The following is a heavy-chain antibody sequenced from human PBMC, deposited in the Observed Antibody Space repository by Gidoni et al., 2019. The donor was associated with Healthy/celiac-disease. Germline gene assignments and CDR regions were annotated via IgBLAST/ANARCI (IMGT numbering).Heavy chain of an antibody. D-gene: IGHD3-3*01. Sequence: EVQLLESGGGLVQPGGSLRLSCAASGFTLSSQAMSWVRQAPGKGLEWVSAISGSGGSTYYADSVKGRFTSSRDSSKNTLYLQMNSLRAEDTAVYYCATLHRDYYDFWSGYYTGAFDIWGQGTMVTVSS. CDR3: ATLHRDYYDFWSGYYTGAFDI. CDR2: ISGSGGST. J-gene: IGHJ3*02. CDR1: GFTLSSQA. V-gene: IGHV3-23*01.